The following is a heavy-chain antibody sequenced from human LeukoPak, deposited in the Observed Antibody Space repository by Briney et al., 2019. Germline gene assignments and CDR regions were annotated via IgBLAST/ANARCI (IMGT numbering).Heavy chain of an antibody. CDR2: ISPSGSDI. CDR1: GFTFSSYS. J-gene: IGHJ4*02. V-gene: IGHV3-21*05. Sequence: GGSLRLSCAASGFTFSSYSMNWDRQAPGKGLEWVSYISPSGSDIKYADSVKGRFSISRDNAMNSLYLQMNSLRADDTAVYYCARDEAGATTEFDSWGQGTLVTVSS. CDR3: ARDEAGATTEFDS. D-gene: IGHD1-26*01.